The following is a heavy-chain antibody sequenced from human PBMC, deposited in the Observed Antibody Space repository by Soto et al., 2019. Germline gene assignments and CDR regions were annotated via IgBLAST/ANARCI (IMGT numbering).Heavy chain of an antibody. CDR1: GGSISSYY. V-gene: IGHV4-59*08. CDR2: IYYSGST. Sequence: SETLSLTCTVSGGSISSYYWSWIRQPPGKGLEWIGYIYYSGSTNYNPSLKSRVTISVDTSKNQFSLKLSSVTAADTAVYYCARQITIFGVVIVSWFDPWGQGTLVTVSS. D-gene: IGHD3-3*01. CDR3: ARQITIFGVVIVSWFDP. J-gene: IGHJ5*02.